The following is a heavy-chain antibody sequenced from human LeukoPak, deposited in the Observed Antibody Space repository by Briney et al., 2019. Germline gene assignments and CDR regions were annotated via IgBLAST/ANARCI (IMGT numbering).Heavy chain of an antibody. CDR1: GGTFSSYA. V-gene: IGHV1-69*05. CDR2: IIPIFGTA. D-gene: IGHD6-13*01. Sequence: VASVKVSCKASGGTFSSYAISWVRQAPGQGLEWMGRIIPIFGTANYAQKFQGRVTITTDESTSTAYMELSSLRSEDTAVYYCARDGDPICSWYAYWGQGTLVTVSS. CDR3: ARDGDPICSWYAY. J-gene: IGHJ4*02.